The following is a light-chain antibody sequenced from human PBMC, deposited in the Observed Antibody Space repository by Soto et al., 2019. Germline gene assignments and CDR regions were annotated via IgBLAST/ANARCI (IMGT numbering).Light chain of an antibody. V-gene: IGKV3-15*01. CDR3: QQYNDWPPYT. Sequence: EIVMTHSPATLSVSPGERATLSCRASQSVSSNLAWYQQRPGQAPSLLIYGAYTRATGIPARFSGGGSGTEFTLTISSLQSEDFAVYYCQQYNDWPPYTFGQGTKLEIK. J-gene: IGKJ2*01. CDR1: QSVSSN. CDR2: GAY.